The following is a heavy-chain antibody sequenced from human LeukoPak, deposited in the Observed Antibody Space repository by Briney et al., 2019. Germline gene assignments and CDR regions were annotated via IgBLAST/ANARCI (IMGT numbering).Heavy chain of an antibody. CDR3: ARGRVIGGVAPRHIYSDS. V-gene: IGHV1-8*01. D-gene: IGHD3-16*01. Sequence: ASVEVSCEASGYTFTNFDINWVRQATGQGLEWMGWMNPNSGNTGYAQKFQGRVAFSRDTSTSTAYMELTNLRFDDTALYYCARGRVIGGVAPRHIYSDSWGEGTLVTVYS. CDR1: GYTFTNFD. J-gene: IGHJ4*02. CDR2: MNPNSGNT.